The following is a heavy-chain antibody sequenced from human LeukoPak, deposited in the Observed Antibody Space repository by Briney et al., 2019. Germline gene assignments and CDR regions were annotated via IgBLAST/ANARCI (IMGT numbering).Heavy chain of an antibody. CDR2: IYYSGST. J-gene: IGHJ3*02. D-gene: IGHD3-3*01. CDR1: GYSISSSTYY. Sequence: SETLSLTCTVSGYSISSSTYYWGWIRQPPGTGLEWIGSIYYSGSTYYNPSLKSRITISVDTSKNQFSLKLSSVTAADTAVYYCARGLSRFLEWLPDHDAFDIWGQGTMVTVSS. V-gene: IGHV4-39*01. CDR3: ARGLSRFLEWLPDHDAFDI.